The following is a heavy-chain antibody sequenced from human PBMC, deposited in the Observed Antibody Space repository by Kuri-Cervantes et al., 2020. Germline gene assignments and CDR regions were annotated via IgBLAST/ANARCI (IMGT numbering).Heavy chain of an antibody. CDR3: ARGGLYYYYGMDV. CDR2: ISYDGSIR. V-gene: IGHV3-30*07. J-gene: IGHJ6*02. Sequence: GESLKISCAASGFTFSSYAMHWVRQAPGKGLEWVTVISYDGSIRHYIDSVKGRFTISRDNSKNRLYLQMNSLRDEDTATYFCARGGLYYYYGMDVWGQGTTVTVSS. CDR1: GFTFSSYA.